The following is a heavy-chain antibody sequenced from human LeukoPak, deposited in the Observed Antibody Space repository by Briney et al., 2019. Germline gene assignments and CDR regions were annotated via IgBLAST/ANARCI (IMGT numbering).Heavy chain of an antibody. J-gene: IGHJ4*02. D-gene: IGHD2-21*02. Sequence: TGGSLRLSCAASGFTFSGSAMHWVRQASGKRLEWVGRIRSKAISYATAYAASVKGRFTISRDDSKNTAYLQMNSLKTEDTAVYYCTRLGCGGDCYFDYWGQGTLVTVSS. CDR2: IRSKAISYAT. CDR1: GFTFSGSA. CDR3: TRLGCGGDCYFDY. V-gene: IGHV3-73*01.